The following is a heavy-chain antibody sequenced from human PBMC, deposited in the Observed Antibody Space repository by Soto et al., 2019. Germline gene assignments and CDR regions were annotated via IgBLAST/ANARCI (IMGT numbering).Heavy chain of an antibody. CDR3: ARDRDTAMVEHHNWFDP. V-gene: IGHV1-46*01. D-gene: IGHD5-18*01. J-gene: IGHJ5*02. Sequence: GASVKVSCKASGYTFTSYYMHWVRQAPGQGFEWMGIINPSGGSTSYAQKFQGRVTMTRDTSTSTVYMELSSLRSEDTAVYYCARDRDTAMVEHHNWFDPWGQGTLVTVSS. CDR1: GYTFTSYY. CDR2: INPSGGST.